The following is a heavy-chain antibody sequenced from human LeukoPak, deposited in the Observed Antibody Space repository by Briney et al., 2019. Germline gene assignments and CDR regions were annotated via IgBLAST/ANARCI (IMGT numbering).Heavy chain of an antibody. Sequence: EASVKVSCKASGGTFSSYAISWVRQAPGQGLEWMGRIIPILGIANYAQKFQGRVTITADKSTSTAYMELSNLRSEDTAVYYCARGGYSYGSHSINWFDPWGQGTLVTVSS. CDR3: ARGGYSYGSHSINWFDP. D-gene: IGHD5-18*01. V-gene: IGHV1-69*04. J-gene: IGHJ5*02. CDR1: GGTFSSYA. CDR2: IIPILGIA.